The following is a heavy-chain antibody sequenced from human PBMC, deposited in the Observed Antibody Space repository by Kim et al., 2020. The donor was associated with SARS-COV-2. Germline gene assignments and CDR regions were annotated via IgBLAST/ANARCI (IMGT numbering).Heavy chain of an antibody. Sequence: GGSLRLSCAASGFTFSSYAMSWVRQAPGKGLEWVSAISGSGGSTYYADSVKGRFTISRDNSKTTLYLQMNSLRAEDTAVYYCAKEADTMIVVVITAYGAFDSWGQGTMVTVSS. CDR2: ISGSGGST. CDR1: GFTFSSYA. J-gene: IGHJ3*02. CDR3: AKEADTMIVVVITAYGAFDS. V-gene: IGHV3-23*01. D-gene: IGHD3-22*01.